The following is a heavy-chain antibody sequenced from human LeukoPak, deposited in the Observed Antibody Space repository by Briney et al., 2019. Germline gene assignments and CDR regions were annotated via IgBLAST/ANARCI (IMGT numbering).Heavy chain of an antibody. CDR1: GLTFSSYE. CDR2: ISSSGSTI. J-gene: IGHJ4*02. V-gene: IGHV3-48*03. D-gene: IGHD3-10*01. Sequence: PGGALRLSCAASGLTFSSYEMNGVGQAPGKGLEGVSYISSSGSTIYYADSVKGRLTISRDNSKNTLYLQMNSLRAEDTAVYYCARGRGSGSYALFDYWGQGTLVTVSS. CDR3: ARGRGSGSYALFDY.